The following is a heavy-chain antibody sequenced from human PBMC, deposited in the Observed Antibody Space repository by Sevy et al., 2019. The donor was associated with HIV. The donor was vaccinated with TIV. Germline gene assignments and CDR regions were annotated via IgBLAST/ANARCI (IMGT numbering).Heavy chain of an antibody. Sequence: GESLKIPCEGSGYSFTSHWIGWVRHMPGKGLEWMGIVYPDDSETRYSPSFQGQVTFSADKSISTAYLQWSSLKASDTAMYYCATSRSGYFDSSGYYIYWGQGTMVTVSS. D-gene: IGHD3-22*01. CDR1: GYSFTSHW. J-gene: IGHJ4*02. V-gene: IGHV5-51*01. CDR2: VYPDDSET. CDR3: ATSRSGYFDSSGYYIY.